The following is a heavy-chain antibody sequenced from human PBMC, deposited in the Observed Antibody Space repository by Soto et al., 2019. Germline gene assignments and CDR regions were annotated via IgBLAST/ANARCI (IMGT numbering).Heavy chain of an antibody. D-gene: IGHD5-18*01. J-gene: IGHJ4*02. Sequence: GGSLRLSCTASGLTFSSYAMHWVRQAPGKGLEWVAIISYDGGTKDYADSVKGRFTVSRDNSKNTLYLQMNSLRGEDTAAYYCARAQDIAMVTPSDYWGQGTLVTVSS. V-gene: IGHV3-30-3*01. CDR3: ARAQDIAMVTPSDY. CDR2: ISYDGGTK. CDR1: GLTFSSYA.